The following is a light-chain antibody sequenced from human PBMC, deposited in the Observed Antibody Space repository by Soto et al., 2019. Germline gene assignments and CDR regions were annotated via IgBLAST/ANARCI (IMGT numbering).Light chain of an antibody. V-gene: IGLV2-14*01. CDR3: SSYTDSNTVL. CDR1: SSDVGAYNY. CDR2: EVV. J-gene: IGLJ2*01. Sequence: QSALTQPASVSGSPGQSITISCTGTSSDVGAYNYVSWYQHHPGKAPKLIIYEVVNRPSGISNRFSGSKSGNTASLAISGLQDEDEADYYCSSYTDSNTVLFGGGTKVTVL.